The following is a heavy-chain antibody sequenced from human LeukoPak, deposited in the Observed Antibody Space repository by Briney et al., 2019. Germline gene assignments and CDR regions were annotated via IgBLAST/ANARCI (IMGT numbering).Heavy chain of an antibody. CDR1: GFTFSNYA. J-gene: IGHJ4*02. CDR2: ISRSGDST. CDR3: ARGAAEGWSYFDY. D-gene: IGHD2-8*01. V-gene: IGHV3-23*01. Sequence: PGGSLRLSCAASGFTFSNYAMRWVRQAPGKGLEWVSSISRSGDSTYYADSVKGRFTISRDNSKNTLYLQMNSLRAEDTAVYYCARGAAEGWSYFDYWGQGTLVTVSS.